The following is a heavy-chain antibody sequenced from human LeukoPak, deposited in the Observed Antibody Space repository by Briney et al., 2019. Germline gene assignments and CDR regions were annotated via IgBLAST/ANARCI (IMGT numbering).Heavy chain of an antibody. CDR2: INSYNGNT. CDR3: ARRGNWNEFDY. CDR1: GYTFTSYG. D-gene: IGHD1-20*01. J-gene: IGHJ4*02. Sequence: ASVKVSCKASGYTFTSYGFTWVRQAPGQGLEWMGWINSYNGNTQYAPKFKGRVTTTIDTSTSTAYMELRSLGSDDTAVYYCARRGNWNEFDYWGQGTLVIVSS. V-gene: IGHV1-18*01.